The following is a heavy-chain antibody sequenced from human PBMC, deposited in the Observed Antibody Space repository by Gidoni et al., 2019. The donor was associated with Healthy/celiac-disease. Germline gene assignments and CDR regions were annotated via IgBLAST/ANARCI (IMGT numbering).Heavy chain of an antibody. CDR3: AKDRSPTYYDFWSGYLAFDI. Sequence: EVQLLESGGGLVQPGGSLRLSCAASGFTFSSYAMIWVRQAPGKGLEWVSAISGSGVSTYYADSVKGRFTISRDNSKNTLYLQMNSLRAEDTAVYYCAKDRSPTYYDFWSGYLAFDIWGQGTMVTVSS. V-gene: IGHV3-23*01. D-gene: IGHD3-3*01. CDR1: GFTFSSYA. J-gene: IGHJ3*02. CDR2: ISGSGVST.